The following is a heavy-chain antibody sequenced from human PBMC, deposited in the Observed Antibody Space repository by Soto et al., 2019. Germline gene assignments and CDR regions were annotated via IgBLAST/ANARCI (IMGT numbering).Heavy chain of an antibody. CDR3: AAQYCSSTSCSSPFSY. V-gene: IGHV1-3*01. D-gene: IGHD2-2*01. CDR1: GYTFTSYA. CDR2: INAGNGNT. Sequence: ASVKVSCKTSGYTFTSYAMHWVRQAPGQRLEWMGWINAGNGNTKYSQKFQGRVTITRDTSASTAYMELSSLRSEDTAVYYCAAQYCSSTSCSSPFSYWGKGPMVTVSS. J-gene: IGHJ4*02.